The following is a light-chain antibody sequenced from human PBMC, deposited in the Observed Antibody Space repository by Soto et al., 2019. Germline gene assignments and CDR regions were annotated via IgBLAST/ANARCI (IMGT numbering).Light chain of an antibody. CDR3: SSFTSTSTYVV. V-gene: IGLV2-14*01. Sequence: QSALTQPASVSGSPGQAITISCTGTSSDIGGYNHVSWYQQHPGKAPKLIISAVSNRPSGVSNRFSGSKSGNTASLTISGLHAEDEADYYCSSFTSTSTYVVFGGGPKLTVL. CDR2: AVS. CDR1: SSDIGGYNH. J-gene: IGLJ3*02.